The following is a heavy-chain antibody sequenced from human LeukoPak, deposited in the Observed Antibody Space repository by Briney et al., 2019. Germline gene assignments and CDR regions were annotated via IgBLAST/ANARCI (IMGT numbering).Heavy chain of an antibody. Sequence: GGSLRLSCAASGFTFSNYDMSWVRQAPGKGLEWVSAISSSGGSTYYADSVKGRFTISRDNSKNTLYLQMNSLRAEDTAVYYCAKDRIAAAGTLNYWGQGTLVTVSS. CDR1: GFTFSNYD. V-gene: IGHV3-23*01. CDR3: AKDRIAAAGTLNY. J-gene: IGHJ4*02. D-gene: IGHD6-13*01. CDR2: ISSSGGST.